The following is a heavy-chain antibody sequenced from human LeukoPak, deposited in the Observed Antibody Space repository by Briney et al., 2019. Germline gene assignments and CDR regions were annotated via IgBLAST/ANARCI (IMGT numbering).Heavy chain of an antibody. J-gene: IGHJ4*02. Sequence: GGSLRLSCAASGFTFASYAMSWVRQAPGKGLEWVSGITGSGGRAYYADSVKGRFTISRDNSKNTLYLQMNSLRAEDTAVYYCAKNYVTPLDYWGQGTLVTVSS. V-gene: IGHV3-23*01. D-gene: IGHD1-7*01. CDR1: GFTFASYA. CDR3: AKNYVTPLDY. CDR2: ITGSGGRA.